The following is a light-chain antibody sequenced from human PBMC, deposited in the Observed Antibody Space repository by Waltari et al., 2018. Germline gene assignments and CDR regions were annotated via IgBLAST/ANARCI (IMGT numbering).Light chain of an antibody. CDR1: QSVISN. J-gene: IGKJ4*01. V-gene: IGKV3-15*01. CDR2: DSS. Sequence: EIVMTQSPATLSVSPGERATLSCRASQSVISNLAWYQKKSGQAPRRLIYDSSTRATGIPARFSGSGSGTEFTLTISSMQSEDSAVYYCQQYLNWPLLTFGGGTKVEIK. CDR3: QQYLNWPLLT.